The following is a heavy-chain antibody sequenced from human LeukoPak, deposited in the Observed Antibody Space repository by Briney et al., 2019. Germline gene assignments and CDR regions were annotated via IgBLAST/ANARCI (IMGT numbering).Heavy chain of an antibody. CDR1: GGTFSSYA. CDR2: IIPMFDTA. CDR3: ASVSAYCSSTSCYGTYYFDY. D-gene: IGHD2-2*01. J-gene: IGHJ4*02. V-gene: IGHV1-69*06. Sequence: GASVKVSGKASGGTFSSYAISWVRQAPGQGLEWMGGIIPMFDTANYAQKFQGRVTITADKSTSTAYMELSSLRSEDTAVYYCASVSAYCSSTSCYGTYYFDYWGQGTLVTVSS.